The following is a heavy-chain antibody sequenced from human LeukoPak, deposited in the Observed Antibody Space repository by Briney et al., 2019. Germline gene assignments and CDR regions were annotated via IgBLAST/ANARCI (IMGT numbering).Heavy chain of an antibody. J-gene: IGHJ4*02. Sequence: GASVKVSCKASGYIFTSYYMHWVRQAPGQGLEWMGIINPSGGSTSYTQKFQGRVTMTRDTSTTTVYMELSSLRSQDTAVYYCARHNEVGDYYYFDYWGQGALVTVSS. CDR2: INPSGGST. V-gene: IGHV1-46*01. CDR3: ARHNEVGDYYYFDY. D-gene: IGHD2/OR15-2a*01. CDR1: GYIFTSYY.